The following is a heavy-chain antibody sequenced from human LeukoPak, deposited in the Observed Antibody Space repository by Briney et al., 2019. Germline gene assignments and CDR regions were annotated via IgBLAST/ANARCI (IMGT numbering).Heavy chain of an antibody. CDR2: IRQDGGAT. CDR3: ATSKDTAGGPY. Sequence: GGSLRLSCAASGFTFTSYWMTWVRQAPGKGLEWLANIRQDGGATYYGGSVKGRFTISRDNAKNSLFLQMNSLRAEDTAVYYCATSKDTAGGPYWGQGTLVTVSS. D-gene: IGHD5-18*01. J-gene: IGHJ4*02. CDR1: GFTFTSYW. V-gene: IGHV3-7*01.